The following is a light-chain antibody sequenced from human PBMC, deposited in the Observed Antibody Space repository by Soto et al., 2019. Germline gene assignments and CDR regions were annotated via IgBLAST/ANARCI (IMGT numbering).Light chain of an antibody. Sequence: QLVLTQSPSASASLGASVKLTCTLSSGHSNYAIAWHQQQSEKRPRYLMKLNSDGSHNKGDGIPDRFSGSSSGAERYLTISSLQSEDEADYYCQTWGSGIVVFGGGTKVTVL. V-gene: IGLV4-69*01. CDR2: LNSDGSH. J-gene: IGLJ2*01. CDR3: QTWGSGIVV. CDR1: SGHSNYA.